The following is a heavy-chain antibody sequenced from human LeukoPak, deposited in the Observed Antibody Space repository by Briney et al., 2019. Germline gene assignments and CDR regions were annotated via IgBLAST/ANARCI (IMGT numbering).Heavy chain of an antibody. V-gene: IGHV3-30*18. Sequence: GGSLRLSCAASGFTFSSYGMHWVRQAPGKGLEGVAGISYDGSNKYYADSVKGRFTISRDNSKNTLYLQMNSLRAEDTAVYYCAKARGLRYFDWFKNWFDPWGQGTLVTVSS. D-gene: IGHD3-9*01. CDR3: AKARGLRYFDWFKNWFDP. J-gene: IGHJ5*02. CDR1: GFTFSSYG. CDR2: ISYDGSNK.